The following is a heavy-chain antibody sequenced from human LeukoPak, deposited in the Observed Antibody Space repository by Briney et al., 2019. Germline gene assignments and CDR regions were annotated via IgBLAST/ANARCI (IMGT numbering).Heavy chain of an antibody. D-gene: IGHD3-3*01. V-gene: IGHV1-2*02. J-gene: IGHJ4*02. CDR3: ARADMWSGYPPIDY. Sequence: GASVKVSCKASGYTFTGYYMHWVRQAPGQGLEWMGWINPNSGGTNYAQKFQGRVTMTRDTSISTAYMELSRLRSDDTAVYYCARADMWSGYPPIDYWGRGTLVTVSS. CDR2: INPNSGGT. CDR1: GYTFTGYY.